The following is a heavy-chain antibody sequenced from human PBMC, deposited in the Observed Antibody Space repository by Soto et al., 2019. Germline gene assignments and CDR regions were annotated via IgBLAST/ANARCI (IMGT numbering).Heavy chain of an antibody. V-gene: IGHV4-30-4*01. J-gene: IGHJ4*02. CDR2: IYYSGST. D-gene: IGHD3-9*01. Sequence: PSETLSLTCTVSGGSISSGDYYWSWIRQPPGKGLEWIGYIYYSGSTYYNPSLKSRVTISVDTSKNQFSLKLSSVTAADTAVYYCARVDDILTGYYKFDYWGQGTLVTVSS. CDR3: ARVDDILTGYYKFDY. CDR1: GGSISSGDYY.